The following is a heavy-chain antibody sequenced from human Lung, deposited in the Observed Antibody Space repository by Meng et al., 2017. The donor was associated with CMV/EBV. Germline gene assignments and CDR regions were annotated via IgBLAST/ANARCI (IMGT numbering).Heavy chain of an antibody. V-gene: IGHV3-30-3*01. J-gene: IGHJ5*02. CDR2: ISYDGSNK. CDR1: GFTFSSYA. Sequence: GGSLRLSCAASGFTFSSYAMHWVRQAQGKGLEWVAVISYDGSNKYYADSVKGRFTISRDNSKNTLYLQMNSLRAEDTAVYYCARVHGSRFLEWFSDWFDPWGQGTLVTVSS. D-gene: IGHD3-3*01. CDR3: ARVHGSRFLEWFSDWFDP.